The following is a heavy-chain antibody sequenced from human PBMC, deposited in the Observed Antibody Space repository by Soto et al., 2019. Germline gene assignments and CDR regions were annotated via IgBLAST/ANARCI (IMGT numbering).Heavy chain of an antibody. Sequence: GGSLRLSCAASGFTFSSYSMSWVRQAPGKGLEWVSAIIGSGGSTYYADSVKGRFTISRDNSKNTLYLQMNSLRAEDTAVYYCAKDLFEVSFGFDPWGQGTLVTVSS. J-gene: IGHJ5*02. V-gene: IGHV3-23*01. CDR2: IIGSGGST. CDR3: AKDLFEVSFGFDP. CDR1: GFTFSSYS.